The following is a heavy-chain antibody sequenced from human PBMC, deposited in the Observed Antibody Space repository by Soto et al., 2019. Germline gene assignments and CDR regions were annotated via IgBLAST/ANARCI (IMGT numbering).Heavy chain of an antibody. V-gene: IGHV3-7*01. D-gene: IGHD3-10*01. Sequence: EVQLVESGGGLVQPGGSLRLSCAASGFTFSSHWMSWVRQAPGKGLEWVANIRQDGGEEHYVDSVKGRFTISRDNAKNSLYLQMNSLRAEDTAVYYCAKAMAYAFHIWGQGTMVTVSS. CDR3: AKAMAYAFHI. J-gene: IGHJ3*02. CDR1: GFTFSSHW. CDR2: IRQDGGEE.